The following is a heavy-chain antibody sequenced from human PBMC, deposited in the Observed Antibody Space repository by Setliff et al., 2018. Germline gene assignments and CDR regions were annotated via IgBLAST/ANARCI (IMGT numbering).Heavy chain of an antibody. V-gene: IGHV4-39*01. CDR2: IYVSGSS. Sequence: PSETLSLTCTVSGGSVSNSGFFWGWLRQAPGKGLEWIGNIYVSGSSNYNASLKSRLIITRDTSKNQISLKLTSVTAADTAVYYCGRGFSRIEGWGNWFDPWGQGILVTVSS. CDR3: GRGFSRIEGWGNWFDP. D-gene: IGHD2-15*01. J-gene: IGHJ5*02. CDR1: GGSVSNSGFF.